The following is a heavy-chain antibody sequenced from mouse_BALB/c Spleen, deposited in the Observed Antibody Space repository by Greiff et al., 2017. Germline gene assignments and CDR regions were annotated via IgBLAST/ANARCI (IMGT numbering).Heavy chain of an antibody. D-gene: IGHD1-1*01. Sequence: QVQLKESGAELMKPGASVKISCKATGYTFSSYWIEWVKQRPGHGLEWIGEILPGSGSTNYNEKFKGKATFTADTSSNTAYMQLSSLTSEDSAVYYCARRGYYGWFAYWGQGTLVTVSA. CDR1: GYTFSSYW. CDR2: ILPGSGST. V-gene: IGHV1-9*01. CDR3: ARRGYYGWFAY. J-gene: IGHJ3*01.